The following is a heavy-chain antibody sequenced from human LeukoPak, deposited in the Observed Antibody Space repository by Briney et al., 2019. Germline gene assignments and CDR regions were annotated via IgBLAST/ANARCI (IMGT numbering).Heavy chain of an antibody. J-gene: IGHJ3*02. CDR1: RFTFSSYA. CDR2: ISGSGGGGNT. D-gene: IGHD3-3*02. CDR3: AKDRVLDRPNDGFDI. Sequence: GGSLRLSCAASRFTFSSYAMSWVRQAPGKGLEWVSGISGSGGGGNTYYADSVKGRFTISRDNSKNTLYLQMNSLRAEDTAVYYCAKDRVLDRPNDGFDIWGQGTMVTVSS. V-gene: IGHV3-23*01.